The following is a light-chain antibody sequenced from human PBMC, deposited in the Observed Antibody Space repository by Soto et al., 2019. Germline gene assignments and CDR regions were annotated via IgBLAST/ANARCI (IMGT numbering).Light chain of an antibody. J-gene: IGKJ2*01. CDR1: QSVLNKSNNRNS. CDR3: QQYYSIPYT. V-gene: IGKV4-1*01. Sequence: IVMTQSPDSLAVSLGERATINCKSSQSVLNKSNNRNSLAWYQQKPAQPPKLLIYWASTRESGVPDRFSGSGSGPDFTLTISSLQAEDVAVYYCQQYYSIPYTFGQGTKLEIK. CDR2: WAS.